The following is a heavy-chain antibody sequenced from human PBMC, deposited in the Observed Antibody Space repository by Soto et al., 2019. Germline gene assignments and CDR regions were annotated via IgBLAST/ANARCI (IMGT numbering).Heavy chain of an antibody. CDR2: ISSNSDTI. CDR3: AKDMKWGGMTTIHYFDS. Sequence: EVQLVESGGGLVQPGRSLSLSCAASGFTVDDYAMHWVRQAPGKGLEWVSGISSNSDTIDYADSVKGRFTISRDNAKNSLFLQMNSLRPEDTALYYCAKDMKWGGMTTIHYFDSWGQGTLVTFSS. V-gene: IGHV3-9*01. CDR1: GFTVDDYA. D-gene: IGHD4-17*01. J-gene: IGHJ4*02.